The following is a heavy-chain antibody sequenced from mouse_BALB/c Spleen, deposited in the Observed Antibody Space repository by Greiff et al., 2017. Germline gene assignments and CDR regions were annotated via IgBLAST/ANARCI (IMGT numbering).Heavy chain of an antibody. J-gene: IGHJ4*01. CDR3: ANHYAMDY. CDR2: INPSNGRT. Sequence: VQLQQPGAELVKPGASVKLSCKASGYTFTSYWMHWVKQRPGQGLEWIGEINPSNGRTNYNEKFKSKATLTVDKSSSTAYMQLSSLTSEDSAVYYCANHYAMDYWGQGTSVTVSS. V-gene: IGHV1S81*02. CDR1: GYTFTSYW.